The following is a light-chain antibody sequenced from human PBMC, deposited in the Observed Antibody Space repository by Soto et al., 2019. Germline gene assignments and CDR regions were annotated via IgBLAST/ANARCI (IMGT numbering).Light chain of an antibody. Sequence: QSVLTQPPSASGSPGQSVTISCTGTSGDVGGYNSVSWYQQHPGKAPKLMIYEVTKRPSGVPDRFSGSKSGNTASLTVSGLQAEDEADYYCSSYADTNNLIFGGGTKLTVL. CDR1: SGDVGGYNS. CDR2: EVT. V-gene: IGLV2-8*01. CDR3: SSYADTNNLI. J-gene: IGLJ2*01.